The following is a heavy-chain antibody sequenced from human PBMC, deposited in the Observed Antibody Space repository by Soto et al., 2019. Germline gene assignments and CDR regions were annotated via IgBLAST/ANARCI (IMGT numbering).Heavy chain of an antibody. CDR3: SGDRHLPESDDFDI. CDR1: GGTFSSYA. V-gene: IGHV1-69*12. Sequence: QVQLVQSGAEVKKPGSSVKVSCKASGGTFSSYAISWVRQAPGQGLEWMGGIIPIFGTANYAQKCQGRVTMTGDESTSTAYMELSSLRSEDTAVYYCSGDRHLPESDDFDIWGGVTMVTVSS. J-gene: IGHJ3*02. CDR2: IIPIFGTA.